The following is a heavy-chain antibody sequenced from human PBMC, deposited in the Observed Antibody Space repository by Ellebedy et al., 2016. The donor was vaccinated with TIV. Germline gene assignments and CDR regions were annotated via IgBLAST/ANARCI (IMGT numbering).Heavy chain of an antibody. J-gene: IGHJ4*02. Sequence: GESLKISCAVSGFTLSNYAVYWVRHAPGKGLQWVTFISSDGSHIYYAYSVKGRLTISRYISKNTMYLQMNSLRAEDTALYFCARGRCSGANCHYFDYWGQGTVVTVSS. CDR3: ARGRCSGANCHYFDY. CDR2: ISSDGSHI. D-gene: IGHD2-15*01. V-gene: IGHV3-30*04. CDR1: GFTLSNYA.